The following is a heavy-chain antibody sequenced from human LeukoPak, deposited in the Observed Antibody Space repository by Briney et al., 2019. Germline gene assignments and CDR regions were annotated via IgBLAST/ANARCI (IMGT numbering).Heavy chain of an antibody. D-gene: IGHD3-9*01. J-gene: IGHJ4*02. CDR2: VKGDGSIT. Sequence: GGSLRLSCAASGFTFSSYWMHWVRQAPGKGLVLVSRVKGDGSITNHADSVKGRFTISRDNAKNTIFLQMTSLRDEDTAVYYCTRGGLTGQMAAFDYWGQGALVTVSS. CDR3: TRGGLTGQMAAFDY. CDR1: GFTFSSYW. V-gene: IGHV3-74*01.